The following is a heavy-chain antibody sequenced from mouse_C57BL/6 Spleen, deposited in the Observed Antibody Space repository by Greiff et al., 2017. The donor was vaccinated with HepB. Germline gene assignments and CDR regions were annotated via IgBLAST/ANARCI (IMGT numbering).Heavy chain of an antibody. J-gene: IGHJ2*01. D-gene: IGHD2-3*01. CDR3: ARGARDGYYVGY. Sequence: VQLQQPGAELVKPGASVKLSCKASGYTFTSYWMHWVKQRPGHGLEWIGMIHPNSGSTNYNEKFKSKATLTVDKSSSTAYMQLSSLTSEDSAVYYCARGARDGYYVGYWGQGTTLTVSS. V-gene: IGHV1-64*01. CDR1: GYTFTSYW. CDR2: IHPNSGST.